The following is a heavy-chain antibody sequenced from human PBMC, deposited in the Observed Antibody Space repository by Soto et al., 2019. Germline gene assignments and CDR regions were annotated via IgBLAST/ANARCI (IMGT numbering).Heavy chain of an antibody. V-gene: IGHV4-59*01. CDR1: GGSISSYY. D-gene: IGHD5-18*01. CDR2: IYYSGST. Sequence: SETLSLTCTVSGGSISSYYWSWIRQPPGKGLEWIGYIYYSGSTNYNPSLKSRVTISVDTSKNQFSLKLSSVTAADTAVCYCARVSYSYRLAFDIWGQGTMVTVSS. CDR3: ARVSYSYRLAFDI. J-gene: IGHJ3*02.